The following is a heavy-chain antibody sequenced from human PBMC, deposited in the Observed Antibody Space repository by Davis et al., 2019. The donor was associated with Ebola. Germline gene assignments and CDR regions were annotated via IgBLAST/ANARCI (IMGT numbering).Heavy chain of an antibody. V-gene: IGHV3-33*01. CDR3: ARDRVATPGHYYYGMDV. D-gene: IGHD5-12*01. Sequence: PGGSLTLSCAASGFTFSSYGMHRVRQAPGKGLAWVAVIWYDGSNKYYADSVKGRFTISRDNSKNTLYLQMNSLRAEDTAVYYCARDRVATPGHYYYGMDVWGQGTTVTVSS. J-gene: IGHJ6*02. CDR1: GFTFSSYG. CDR2: IWYDGSNK.